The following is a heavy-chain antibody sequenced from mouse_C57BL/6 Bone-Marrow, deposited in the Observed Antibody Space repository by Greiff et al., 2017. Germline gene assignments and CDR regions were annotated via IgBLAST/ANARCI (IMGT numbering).Heavy chain of an antibody. Sequence: VQLQQSGPVLVKPGPSVKISCKASGFTFTDYYMHWVKQSHGKSLEWIGLVYPYNGGTSYNQKFKGKATLTVDTSSSTAYMALNSLTSEDSAVYYCAREVTTVDWYFDVWGTGTTVTVSS. V-gene: IGHV1-36*01. CDR3: AREVTTVDWYFDV. J-gene: IGHJ1*03. D-gene: IGHD1-1*01. CDR1: GFTFTDYY. CDR2: VYPYNGGT.